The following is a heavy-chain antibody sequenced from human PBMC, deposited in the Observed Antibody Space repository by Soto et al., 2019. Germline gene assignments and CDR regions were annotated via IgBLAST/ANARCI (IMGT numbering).Heavy chain of an antibody. CDR3: ARAIKRWEVNYYFDF. CDR2: IVVISNTT. J-gene: IGHJ4*02. D-gene: IGHD1-26*01. CDR1: GSTFNNFA. V-gene: IGHV1-69*06. Sequence: QVVLLQSGAEVKEPGSSVRVSCQVSGSTFNNFAFSWVRQAPGHGPEWMGGIVVISNTTEYSQRFQDRVTITSDTSTNTLYMELGSLTFEDTAVYYCARAIKRWEVNYYFDFWGQGTLVTVSS.